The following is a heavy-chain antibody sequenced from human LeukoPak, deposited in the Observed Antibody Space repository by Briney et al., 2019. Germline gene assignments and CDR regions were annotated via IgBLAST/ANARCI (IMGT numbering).Heavy chain of an antibody. D-gene: IGHD3-16*01. J-gene: IGHJ4*02. CDR3: TSQRRGTYYAFDS. CDR1: GFSISDYY. CDR2: ITSGGAST. V-gene: IGHV3-11*01. Sequence: NPGGSLRLSCDASGFSISDYYMSWIRQSPGKGLEWISYITSGGASTNYADSVKGRFTISRDKAKNSVALQLNSLRAEDTAVYYCTSQRRGTYYAFDSWGQGTLVTVSS.